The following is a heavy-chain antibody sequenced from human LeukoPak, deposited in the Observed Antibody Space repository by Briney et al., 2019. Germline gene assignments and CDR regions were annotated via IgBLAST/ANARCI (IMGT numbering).Heavy chain of an antibody. J-gene: IGHJ4*02. D-gene: IGHD6-13*01. Sequence: PGGSLRLSCAASGFTVSSNYMNWVRQAPGKGLEWVSIIYSGGSTYYADSVRGRFTIPRDNSKNTLYLQMNSLRAEDTAVYYCARGTGVQQLVYFDYWGQGTLVTVSS. CDR3: ARGTGVQQLVYFDY. V-gene: IGHV3-53*01. CDR2: IYSGGST. CDR1: GFTVSSNY.